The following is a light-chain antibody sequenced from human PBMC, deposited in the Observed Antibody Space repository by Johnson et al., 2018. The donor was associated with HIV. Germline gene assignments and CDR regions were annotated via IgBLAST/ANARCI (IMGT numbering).Light chain of an antibody. V-gene: IGLV1-51*02. J-gene: IGLJ1*01. CDR2: ENN. Sequence: QSILTQPPSVSAAPGQTVNISCSGNVSNIESYFVSWYQQLPGTAPKLLIYENNKLPSGIADRFSGSKSGTSATLAINGLHTGDEADYYCGTWDNGLSGYVFGSGTKVTVL. CDR3: GTWDNGLSGYV. CDR1: VSNIESYF.